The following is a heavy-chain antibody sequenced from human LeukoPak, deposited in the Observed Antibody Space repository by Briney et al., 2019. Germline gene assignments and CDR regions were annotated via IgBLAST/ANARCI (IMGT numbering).Heavy chain of an antibody. Sequence: GGSLRLSCAASGFTFSSYSMNWVRQAPGKGLEWVSYISSSSSTIYYADSVKGRFTISRDNAKNSLYLQMNSLRAEDTAVYYCAREAPLGYCSGGSCYPLDYWGQGTLVTVSS. J-gene: IGHJ4*02. CDR1: GFTFSSYS. V-gene: IGHV3-48*01. CDR2: ISSSSSTI. D-gene: IGHD2-15*01. CDR3: AREAPLGYCSGGSCYPLDY.